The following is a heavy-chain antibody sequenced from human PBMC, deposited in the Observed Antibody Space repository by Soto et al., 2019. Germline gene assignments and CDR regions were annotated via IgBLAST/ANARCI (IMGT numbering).Heavy chain of an antibody. J-gene: IGHJ4*02. Sequence: QLQLQESGPGLVKPSETLSLTCTVSGGSISSSSYYWGWIRQPPGKGLEWIGSIYYSGSTYYNPSLKSRVTISVDTSKNQFSLKLSSVTAADTAVYYCARRDYGEYYFDYWGQGTLVTVSS. CDR1: GGSISSSSYY. D-gene: IGHD4-17*01. CDR2: IYYSGST. CDR3: ARRDYGEYYFDY. V-gene: IGHV4-39*01.